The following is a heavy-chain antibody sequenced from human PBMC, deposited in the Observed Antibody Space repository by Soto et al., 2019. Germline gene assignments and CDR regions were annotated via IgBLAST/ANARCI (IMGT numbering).Heavy chain of an antibody. Sequence: GGSLRLSCAASGFTFSNAWMSWVRQAPGKGLEWVGRIKSKTDGGTTDYAAPVKGRFTISRDDSKNTLYLQMNSLKTEDTAVYYCRTTEEYSSSPFYYYGMDVWGQGTTVTVSS. CDR3: RTTEEYSSSPFYYYGMDV. D-gene: IGHD6-6*01. J-gene: IGHJ6*02. CDR1: GFTFSNAW. CDR2: IKSKTDGGTT. V-gene: IGHV3-15*01.